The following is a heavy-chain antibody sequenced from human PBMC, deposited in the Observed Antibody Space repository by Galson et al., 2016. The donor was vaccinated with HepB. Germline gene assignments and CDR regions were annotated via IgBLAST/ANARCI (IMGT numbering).Heavy chain of an antibody. Sequence: QAPGKGLEWVAVISYDGNNKYYADSVKGRFTISRDNSKNTLYLQMNSLRAEDTAVYYCAKDGRDAYNFNYYYYAMDVWGQGTTVTVSS. J-gene: IGHJ6*02. CDR3: AKDGRDAYNFNYYYYAMDV. V-gene: IGHV3-30*18. CDR2: ISYDGNNK. D-gene: IGHD5-24*01.